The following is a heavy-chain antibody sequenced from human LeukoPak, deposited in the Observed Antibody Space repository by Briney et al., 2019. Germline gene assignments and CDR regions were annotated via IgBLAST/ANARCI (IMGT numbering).Heavy chain of an antibody. CDR2: INPNSGGT. J-gene: IGHJ4*02. Sequence: ASVKVSCKASGYTFTGYYMHWVRQAPGQGLEWMGWINPNSGGTNYAQKFQGRVTMTRNTSISTAYMELSSLRSEDTAVYYCANSAALGYWGQGTLVTVSS. CDR1: GYTFTGYY. CDR3: ANSAALGY. D-gene: IGHD2-21*01. V-gene: IGHV1-2*02.